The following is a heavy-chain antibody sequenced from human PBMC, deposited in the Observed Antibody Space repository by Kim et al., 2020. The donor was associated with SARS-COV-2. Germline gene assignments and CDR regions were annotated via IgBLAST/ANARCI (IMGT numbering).Heavy chain of an antibody. D-gene: IGHD1-26*01. CDR2: IYPGDSDT. CDR1: GYSFTSYW. CDR3: ARHSWGYSGSYYYYYGMDV. V-gene: IGHV5-51*01. J-gene: IGHJ6*02. Sequence: GASLKISCKGSGYSFTSYWIGWVRQMPGKGLEWMGIIYPGDSDTRYSPSFQGQVTISADKSISTAYLHWSSLKASDTAMYYCARHSWGYSGSYYYYYGMDVWGQGTTVTVSS.